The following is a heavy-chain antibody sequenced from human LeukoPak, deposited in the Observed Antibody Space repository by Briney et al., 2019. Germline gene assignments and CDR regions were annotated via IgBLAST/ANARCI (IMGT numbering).Heavy chain of an antibody. D-gene: IGHD3-22*01. CDR3: ARSIPLDSSGYEDY. Sequence: SETLSLTCAVYGSFFSCYYCRWLRQPPGKGLEWIGEINHSGSTNYNPSLKSRVTISVDTSKNQFTLKLSSVTAADTAVYYCARSIPLDSSGYEDYWGQGTLVTVSS. CDR1: GSFFSCYY. J-gene: IGHJ4*02. CDR2: INHSGST. V-gene: IGHV4-34*01.